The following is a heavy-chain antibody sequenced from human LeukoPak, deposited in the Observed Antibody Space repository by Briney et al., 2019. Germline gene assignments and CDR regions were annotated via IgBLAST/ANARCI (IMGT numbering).Heavy chain of an antibody. CDR2: ISSSGSTI. D-gene: IGHD6-13*01. V-gene: IGHV3-11*04. Sequence: GGSLRLSCAASGFTFSSYYMSWIRQAPGKGLEWVSYISSSGSTIYYADSMKGRFTISRDNAKNLLYLQMNSLRAEDTAVYYCARDIIAAPLDYWGQGTLVTVSS. J-gene: IGHJ4*02. CDR3: ARDIIAAPLDY. CDR1: GFTFSSYY.